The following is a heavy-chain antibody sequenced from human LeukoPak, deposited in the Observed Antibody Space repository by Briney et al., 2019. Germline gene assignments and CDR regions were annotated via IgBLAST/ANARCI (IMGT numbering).Heavy chain of an antibody. Sequence: PSETLSLTCAVYGGSFSGYYWSWIRQPPGKGLEWIGEINHSGSTNYNPSLKSRVTISVDTSKNQFSLKLSSVTAADTAVYYCARQGYCSSTSCPQGWFDPWGQGTLVTVSS. V-gene: IGHV4-34*01. CDR2: INHSGST. CDR1: GGSFSGYY. D-gene: IGHD2-2*01. CDR3: ARQGYCSSTSCPQGWFDP. J-gene: IGHJ5*02.